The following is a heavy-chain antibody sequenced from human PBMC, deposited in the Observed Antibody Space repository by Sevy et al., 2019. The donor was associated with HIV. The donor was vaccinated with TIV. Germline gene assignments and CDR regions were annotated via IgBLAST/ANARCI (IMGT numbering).Heavy chain of an antibody. CDR2: ISGSGGST. V-gene: IGHV3-23*01. J-gene: IGHJ4*02. CDR1: GFTFSSYA. Sequence: GGSLRLSCAASGFTFSSYAMSWVRQAPGKGLEWVSAISGSGGSTYYADSVKGRFTISRDNSKNTLYLQMNSLRADDTAVYYWANGGHYDTDYWGQGTLVTVSS. D-gene: IGHD3-22*01. CDR3: ANGGHYDTDY.